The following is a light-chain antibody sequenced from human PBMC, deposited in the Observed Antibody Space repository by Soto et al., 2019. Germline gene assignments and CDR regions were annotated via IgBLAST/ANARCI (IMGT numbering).Light chain of an antibody. CDR2: EVS. Sequence: QSVLTQPPSASGSPGQSVTISCTGTSSDVGGYNYVSWYQQHPGKAPKLMIYEVSKRPSGVPDSFSGSKSGNTASLTVSGLQAEDEADYYCTSYAGSNNFVVFGGGTKVTVL. J-gene: IGLJ2*01. CDR3: TSYAGSNNFVV. V-gene: IGLV2-8*01. CDR1: SSDVGGYNY.